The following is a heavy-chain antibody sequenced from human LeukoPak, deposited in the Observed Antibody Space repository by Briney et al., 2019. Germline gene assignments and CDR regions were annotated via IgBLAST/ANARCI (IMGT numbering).Heavy chain of an antibody. D-gene: IGHD3-10*01. V-gene: IGHV3-30*02. Sequence: GRSLRLSCAASGFTFTSNGMHWVRQAPGKGLEWVAFIRYDGSNKYYADSVKGRFTISRDNSKNTLYLQMNSLRAEDTAVYYCAKGRPMVRGVNSGYYFDYWGQGTLVTVSS. CDR2: IRYDGSNK. J-gene: IGHJ4*02. CDR3: AKGRPMVRGVNSGYYFDY. CDR1: GFTFTSNG.